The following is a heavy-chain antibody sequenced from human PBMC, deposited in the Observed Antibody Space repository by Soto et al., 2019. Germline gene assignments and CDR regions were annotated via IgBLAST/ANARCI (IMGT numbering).Heavy chain of an antibody. CDR3: ARGKAGTGIDY. D-gene: IGHD3-10*01. CDR1: GGSISSGDYY. V-gene: IGHV4-30-4*01. J-gene: IGHJ4*02. Sequence: PSATLSLTCTVSGGSISSGDYYWSWIRQPPGKGLEWIGYIYYSGSTYYYPSLKCRVTISVDTSKNQCSLKLSFVPAADTAVYYGARGKAGTGIDYWGKGTLVTVPS. CDR2: IYYSGST.